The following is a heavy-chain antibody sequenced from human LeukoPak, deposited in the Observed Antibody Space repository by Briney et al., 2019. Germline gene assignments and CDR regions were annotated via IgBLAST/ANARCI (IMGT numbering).Heavy chain of an antibody. J-gene: IGHJ4*02. CDR3: AKDYAAVVVVPAASPHDY. CDR2: IRYDGSNK. Sequence: GESLRLSCAASGFTFSSYGMHWVRQAPGKGLEWVAFIRYDGSNKYYADSVKGRFTISRGNSKNTLYLQMNSLRAEDTAVYYCAKDYAAVVVVPAASPHDYWGQGTLVTVSS. CDR1: GFTFSSYG. V-gene: IGHV3-30*02. D-gene: IGHD2-2*01.